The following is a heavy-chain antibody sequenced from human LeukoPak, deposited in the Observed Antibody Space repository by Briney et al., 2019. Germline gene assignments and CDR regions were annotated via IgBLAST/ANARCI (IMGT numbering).Heavy chain of an antibody. Sequence: GGTLRLPCAASGFTFSSYGMSWVRQAPGKGLEWVSAISGSGGSTYYADSVKGRFTISRDNSKNTLYLQMNSLRAEDTAVYYCAKDLRRYQLLPPRWFDPWGQGTLVTVSS. J-gene: IGHJ5*02. CDR2: ISGSGGST. V-gene: IGHV3-23*01. CDR1: GFTFSSYG. CDR3: AKDLRRYQLLPPRWFDP. D-gene: IGHD2-2*01.